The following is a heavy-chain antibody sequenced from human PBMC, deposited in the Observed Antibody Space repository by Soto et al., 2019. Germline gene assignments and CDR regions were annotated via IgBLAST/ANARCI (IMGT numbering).Heavy chain of an antibody. Sequence: SETLSLTCTVSGGSISSYYWSWIRQPPGKGLEWIGYIYYSGSTNYNPSLKSRVTISVDTSKNQFSLKLSSVTAADTAVYYRARDTAAAGTGWFDPWGQGTLVTVS. CDR2: IYYSGST. J-gene: IGHJ5*02. CDR1: GGSISSYY. CDR3: ARDTAAAGTGWFDP. D-gene: IGHD6-13*01. V-gene: IGHV4-59*01.